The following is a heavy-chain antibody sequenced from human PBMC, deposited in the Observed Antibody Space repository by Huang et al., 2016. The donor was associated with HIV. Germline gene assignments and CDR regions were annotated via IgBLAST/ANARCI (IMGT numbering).Heavy chain of an antibody. D-gene: IGHD6-19*01. J-gene: IGHJ4*02. V-gene: IGHV2-5*02. CDR3: AYQWTGLDR. CDR2: IYWDDDT. CDR1: GFSLDTSGVA. Sequence: QITLKESGPTLVKPTPTLTLTCSFSGFSLDTSGVAVGWVRQPPGEALEWLGLIYWDDDTRFSPPLGGRLSRTKDTSKNQVVLTMTNMDPADTATDFCAYQWTGLDRWGQGILVTVTS.